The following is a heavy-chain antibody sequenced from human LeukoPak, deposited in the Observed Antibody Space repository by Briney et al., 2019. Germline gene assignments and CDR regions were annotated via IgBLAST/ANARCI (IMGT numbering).Heavy chain of an antibody. CDR3: ARDLRRYCSGGSCYSFDY. Sequence: GRPLRLSCAASGFTFSSYGMHWVRQAPGKGLEWVAVIWYDGSNKYYADSVKGRFTISRDNSKNTLYLQMNSLRAEDTAVYYCARDLRRYCSGGSCYSFDYWGQGTPVTVSS. CDR2: IWYDGSNK. CDR1: GFTFSSYG. V-gene: IGHV3-33*01. D-gene: IGHD2-15*01. J-gene: IGHJ4*02.